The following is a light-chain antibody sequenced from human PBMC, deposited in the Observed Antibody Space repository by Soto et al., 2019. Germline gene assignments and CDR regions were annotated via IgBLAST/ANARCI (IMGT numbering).Light chain of an antibody. J-gene: IGKJ5*01. Sequence: EIVLPQSPGTLSLSPGERATLSCRASRSVSSSYLAWYQQKPGQAPRLLIYGASSRATGIPDRFSGSGSGTDFSLSISRLEPEDFAVYYCQQYGSSPITFGQGTRLEIK. CDR3: QQYGSSPIT. CDR2: GAS. V-gene: IGKV3-20*01. CDR1: RSVSSSY.